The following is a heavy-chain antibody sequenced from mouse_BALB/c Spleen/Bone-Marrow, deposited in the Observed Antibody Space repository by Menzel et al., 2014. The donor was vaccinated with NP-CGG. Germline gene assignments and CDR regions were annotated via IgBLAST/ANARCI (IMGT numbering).Heavy chain of an antibody. D-gene: IGHD2-14*01. V-gene: IGHV4-1*02. CDR3: VRRGYDGSFAY. CDR2: INPDSNTI. CDR1: GFDFSRYW. J-gene: IGHJ3*01. Sequence: EVHLVESGGGLVQPGGSLKLPCAASGFDFSRYWMSWVRQAPGKGLEWIGEINPDSNTINYTPSLKDKFIISRDNAKNTLFLRISKVRSEDTGLYYCVRRGYDGSFAYWGQGTLVTVSA.